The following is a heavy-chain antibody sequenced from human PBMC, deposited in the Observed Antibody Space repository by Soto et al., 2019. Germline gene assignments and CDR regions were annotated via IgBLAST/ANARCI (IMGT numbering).Heavy chain of an antibody. D-gene: IGHD3-22*01. CDR1: GFTFSSYW. V-gene: IGHV3-7*05. CDR2: IKQDGSEK. J-gene: IGHJ4*02. Sequence: GGSLRLSCAASGFTFSSYWMSWVRQAPGKGLEWVANIKQDGSEKYYVDSVKGRFTISRDNAKNSLYLQMNSLRAEDTAVYYCARVVLYYYDSSGYYYGNWGQGTLVTVSS. CDR3: ARVVLYYYDSSGYYYGN.